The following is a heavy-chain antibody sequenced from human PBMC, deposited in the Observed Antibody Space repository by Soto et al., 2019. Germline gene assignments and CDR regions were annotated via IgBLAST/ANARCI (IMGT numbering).Heavy chain of an antibody. CDR1: GGSISSYY. Sequence: SETLSLTCTVSGGSISSYYWSWIRQPPGKGLEWIGYIYYSGSTNYNPSLKSRVTISVDTSKNQFSLKLSPVTAADTAVYYLARDGILRGGYYCSVSIYPGSFDFWGRATLVTV. CDR3: ARDGILRGGYYCSVSIYPGSFDF. V-gene: IGHV4-59*01. J-gene: IGHJ2*01. D-gene: IGHD3-10*01. CDR2: IYYSGST.